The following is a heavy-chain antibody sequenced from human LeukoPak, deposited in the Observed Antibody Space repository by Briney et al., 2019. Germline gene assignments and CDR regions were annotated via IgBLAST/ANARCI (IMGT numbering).Heavy chain of an antibody. Sequence: ASVKVSCKASGYTFTSYDINWVRQATGQGLEWMGWMNPNSGNTGYAQKFQGRVTITRNTSISTAYMELSSLRSEDTAGYYCARAAYGDYAFDYWGQGTLVTVSS. J-gene: IGHJ4*02. CDR3: ARAAYGDYAFDY. CDR2: MNPNSGNT. V-gene: IGHV1-8*03. CDR1: GYTFTSYD. D-gene: IGHD4-17*01.